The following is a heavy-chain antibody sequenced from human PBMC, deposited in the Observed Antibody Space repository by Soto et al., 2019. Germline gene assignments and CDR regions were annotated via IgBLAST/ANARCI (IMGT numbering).Heavy chain of an antibody. V-gene: IGHV3-11*01. CDR1: GFTFSDYY. Sequence: LRLSCAASGFTFSDYYMSWIRQAPGKGLEWVSYISSSGSTIYYADSVKGRFTISRDNAKNSLYLQMNSLRAEDTAVYYCARVHHYYDSSGYYYFDYWGQGTLVTVSS. CDR2: ISSSGSTI. D-gene: IGHD3-22*01. CDR3: ARVHHYYDSSGYYYFDY. J-gene: IGHJ4*02.